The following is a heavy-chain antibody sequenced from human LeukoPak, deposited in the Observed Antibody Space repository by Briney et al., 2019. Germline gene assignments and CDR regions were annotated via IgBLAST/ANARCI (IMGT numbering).Heavy chain of an antibody. D-gene: IGHD2-15*01. Sequence: SETLSLTCTVSGGSISSYYWSWIRQPPGKGLEWIGYIYYSGSTNYNPSLKSRVTISVDTSKNQFSLKLSSVTAADTAVYYCARDGSGGRAAIDAFDIWGQGTMVTVSS. V-gene: IGHV4-59*01. CDR3: ARDGSGGRAAIDAFDI. J-gene: IGHJ3*02. CDR2: IYYSGST. CDR1: GGSISSYY.